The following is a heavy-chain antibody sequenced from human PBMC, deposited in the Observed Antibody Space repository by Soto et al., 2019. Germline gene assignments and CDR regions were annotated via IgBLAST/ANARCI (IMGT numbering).Heavy chain of an antibody. J-gene: IGHJ4*02. CDR3: ATLRGVAPHSGPQLDN. V-gene: IGHV3-30-3*01. D-gene: IGHD2-8*01. CDR1: GFTFNTYT. CDR2: ISYDGGIQ. Sequence: GGSLRLSCAASGFTFNTYTMHWVRQAPGEGLEWVALISYDGGIQYYGDSMRGRFTISRDNSKSTLYLQMNSLRLDDTAVYYCATLRGVAPHSGPQLDNWGQGTQVTGSS.